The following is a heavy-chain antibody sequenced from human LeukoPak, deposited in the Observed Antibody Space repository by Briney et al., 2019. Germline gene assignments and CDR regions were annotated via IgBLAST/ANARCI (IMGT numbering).Heavy chain of an antibody. CDR1: GGSISSSSYY. CDR2: IYYSGST. Sequence: PSETLSLTCTVSGGSISSSSYYWGWIRQPPGKGLEWIGSIYYSGSTYYNPSLKSRVTISVDTSKNQFSLKLSSVTAADTAVYYCASLEMATISFDYWGQGTPVTVSS. J-gene: IGHJ4*02. D-gene: IGHD5-24*01. V-gene: IGHV4-39*01. CDR3: ASLEMATISFDY.